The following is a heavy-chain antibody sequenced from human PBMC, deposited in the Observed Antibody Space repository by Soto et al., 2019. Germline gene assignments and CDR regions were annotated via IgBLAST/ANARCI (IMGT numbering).Heavy chain of an antibody. CDR1: VVSFSGYY. D-gene: IGHD2-2*01. V-gene: IGHV4-34*01. J-gene: IGHJ6*01. Sequence: PSETLSLTCAVYVVSFSGYYWSCIRHPPGKGLEWIGEINHSGSTNYNPSLKSRVTISVDTSKNQFSLKLSSVTAADTAVYYCGRGQAVVTNAAVYGMHVWGEGTMVNVS. CDR2: INHSGST. CDR3: GRGQAVVTNAAVYGMHV.